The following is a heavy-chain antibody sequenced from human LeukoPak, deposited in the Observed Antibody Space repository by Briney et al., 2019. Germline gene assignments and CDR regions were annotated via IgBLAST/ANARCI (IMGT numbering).Heavy chain of an antibody. CDR1: GFTFSSYS. CDR2: ISISSSYI. CDR3: ARDRIVGANSWFDP. D-gene: IGHD1-26*01. V-gene: IGHV3-21*01. J-gene: IGHJ5*02. Sequence: GGSLRLSCAASGFTFSSYSMNWVRQAPGKGLEWVSSISISSSYIYYADSLKGRFTISRDNAKNSLYLQMNSLRAEDTAVYYCARDRIVGANSWFDPWGQGTLVTVSS.